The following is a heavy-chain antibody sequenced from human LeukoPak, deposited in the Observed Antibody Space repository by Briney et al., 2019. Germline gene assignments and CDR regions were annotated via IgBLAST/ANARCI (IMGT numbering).Heavy chain of an antibody. J-gene: IGHJ4*02. CDR2: ISYDGSNK. CDR1: GFTFSSYG. V-gene: IGHV3-30*18. CDR3: AKPRSNVEQWLPSPDY. Sequence: GGSLRLSCAASGFTFSSYGMHWVRQAPGKGLEWVAVISYDGSNKYYADSVKGRFTISRDNSKNTLYLQMNSLRAEDTAVYYCAKPRSNVEQWLPSPDYWGQGTLVTVSS. D-gene: IGHD6-19*01.